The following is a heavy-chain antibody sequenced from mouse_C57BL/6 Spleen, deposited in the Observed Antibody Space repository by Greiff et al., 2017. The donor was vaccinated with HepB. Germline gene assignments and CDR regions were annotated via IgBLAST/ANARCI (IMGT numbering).Heavy chain of an antibody. J-gene: IGHJ2*01. CDR3: ARGGYYGSSLDY. CDR2: INYDGSST. V-gene: IGHV5-16*01. D-gene: IGHD1-1*01. Sequence: EVKLMESEGGLVQPGSSMKLSCTASGFTFSDYYMAWVRQVPEKGLEWVANINYDGSSTYYLDSLKSRFIISRDNAKNILYLQMSSLKSEDTATYYCARGGYYGSSLDYWGQGTTLTVSS. CDR1: GFTFSDYY.